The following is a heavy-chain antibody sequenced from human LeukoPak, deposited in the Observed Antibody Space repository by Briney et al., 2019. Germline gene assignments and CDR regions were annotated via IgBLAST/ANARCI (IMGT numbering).Heavy chain of an antibody. D-gene: IGHD1-26*01. CDR3: AHEGRVGATRAEYFQH. V-gene: IGHV2-5*02. CDR2: IYWDDDK. CDR1: GFSLSNSGVG. Sequence: SGPTLVNPTQTLTLTCTFSGFSLSNSGVGVGWIRQPPGKALEWLALIYWDDDKRYSPSLKSRLTITKDTSKNQVVLTMTNMDPVDTATYYCAHEGRVGATRAEYFQHWGQGTLVTVSS. J-gene: IGHJ1*01.